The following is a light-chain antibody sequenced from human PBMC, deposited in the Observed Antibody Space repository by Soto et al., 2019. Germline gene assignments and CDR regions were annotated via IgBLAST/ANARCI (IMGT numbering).Light chain of an antibody. CDR1: QSVSSN. CDR3: HQYDSTRSSWT. J-gene: IGKJ1*01. CDR2: GAS. Sequence: EIVMTQSPATLSVSPGERATLSCRASQSVSSNLAWYQQKPGQAPRLLIYGASTRATGIPARFSGSGSGTEFTLTISRLEPEDFAVYFCHQYDSTRSSWTFGQGTKVDIK. V-gene: IGKV3-15*01.